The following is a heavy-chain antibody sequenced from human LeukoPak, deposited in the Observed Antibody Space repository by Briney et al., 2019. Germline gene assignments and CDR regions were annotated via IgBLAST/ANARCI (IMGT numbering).Heavy chain of an antibody. CDR3: VRGANYDSGSYYRDVYFQN. CDR1: GFTVSSNY. Sequence: GGSLRLSCAVSGFTVSSNYMTWVRQAPGKGLEWVSFIYSGGSTYYADSVKGRFTISRDNSKNTVYLQMNNLTAEDTALYYCVRGANYDSGSYYRDVYFQNWGEGTLVTVS. CDR2: IYSGGST. J-gene: IGHJ1*01. V-gene: IGHV3-53*01. D-gene: IGHD3-10*01.